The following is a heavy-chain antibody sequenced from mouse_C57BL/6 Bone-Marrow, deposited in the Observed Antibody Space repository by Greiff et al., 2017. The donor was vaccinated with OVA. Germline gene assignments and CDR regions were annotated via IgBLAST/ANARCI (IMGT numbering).Heavy chain of an antibody. D-gene: IGHD1-1*01. V-gene: IGHV5-4*01. J-gene: IGHJ2*01. Sequence: DVMLVESGGGLVKPGGSLKLSCAASGFTFSSYAMSWVRQTPEKRLEWVATISDGGSYTYYPDNVKGRFTISRDNAKNNLYLQMSHLKSEDTAMYYCARDRAITTVVATDFDYWGQGTTLTVSS. CDR3: ARDRAITTVVATDFDY. CDR1: GFTFSSYA. CDR2: ISDGGSYT.